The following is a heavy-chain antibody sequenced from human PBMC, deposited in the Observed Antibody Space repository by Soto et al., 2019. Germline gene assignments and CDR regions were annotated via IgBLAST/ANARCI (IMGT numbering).Heavy chain of an antibody. CDR3: ARDHHHVVDR. D-gene: IGHD2-15*01. V-gene: IGHV4-59*01. Sequence: PSETLSLTCTVSGGSISSYYWSWIRQPPGKGLEWIGYIYYSGSTNYNPSLKSRVTISVDTSKNQFSLKLSSVTAADTAVYYCARDHHHVVDRWGQGTLVTVPS. CDR1: GGSISSYY. CDR2: IYYSGST. J-gene: IGHJ4*02.